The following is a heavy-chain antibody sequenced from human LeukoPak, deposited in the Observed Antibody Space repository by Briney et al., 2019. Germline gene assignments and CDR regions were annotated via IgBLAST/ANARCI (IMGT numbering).Heavy chain of an antibody. CDR1: GFTFITYG. V-gene: IGHV3-23*01. Sequence: GGSLRLSCAASGFTFITYGMSWVRQAPGKGLEWVSAISGSGGSTYYADSVKGRFTISRDNSKNTLYLQMNSLRAEDTAVYYCAKFRSTSCYDWFDPWGQGTLVTVSS. D-gene: IGHD2-2*01. CDR3: AKFRSTSCYDWFDP. J-gene: IGHJ5*02. CDR2: ISGSGGST.